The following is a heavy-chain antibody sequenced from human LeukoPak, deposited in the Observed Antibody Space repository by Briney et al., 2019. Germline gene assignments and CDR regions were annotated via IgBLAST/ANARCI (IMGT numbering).Heavy chain of an antibody. Sequence: SETLSLTCAVYGGSFSGYYWSWIRQPPGKGLEWIGEINHSGSTNYNPSLKSRVTISVDTSKNQFSLKLSSVTAADTAVYYCARHYYSSGSYYSRSYYYGMGVWGQGTSVTVSS. CDR1: GGSFSGYY. CDR2: INHSGST. V-gene: IGHV4-34*01. CDR3: ARHYYSSGSYYSRSYYYGMGV. D-gene: IGHD3-10*01. J-gene: IGHJ6*02.